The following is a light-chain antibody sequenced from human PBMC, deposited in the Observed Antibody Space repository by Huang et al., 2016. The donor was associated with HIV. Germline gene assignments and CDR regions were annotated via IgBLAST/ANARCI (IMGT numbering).Light chain of an antibody. CDR2: GAS. J-gene: IGKJ4*01. CDR3: HQYNNWPPA. Sequence: MTQSPATLSVSPGERASLPCRASQTMTNNLAWYQHKPGQAPRVLIYGASTRATVVPSRFSGSGSGTDFTLTISSLQSDDFGMYYCHQYNNWPPAFGGGTRVEVK. CDR1: QTMTNN. V-gene: IGKV3-15*01.